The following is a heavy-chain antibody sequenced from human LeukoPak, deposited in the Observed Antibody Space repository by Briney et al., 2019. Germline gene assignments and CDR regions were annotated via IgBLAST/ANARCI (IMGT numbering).Heavy chain of an antibody. V-gene: IGHV4-59*01. Sequence: SETLSLTCTVSGGSISSYYWSWIRQPPGKGLEWIGYIYYSGSTNFNPSLKSRLTISLDTSKNQFSLKLSSVTAADTAVYYCARARGSGFPDYWGQGTLVTVSS. D-gene: IGHD3-10*01. CDR1: GGSISSYY. J-gene: IGHJ4*02. CDR2: IYYSGST. CDR3: ARARGSGFPDY.